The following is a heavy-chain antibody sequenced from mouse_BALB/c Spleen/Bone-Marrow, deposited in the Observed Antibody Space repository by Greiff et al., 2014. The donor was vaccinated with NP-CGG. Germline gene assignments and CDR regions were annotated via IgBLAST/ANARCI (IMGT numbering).Heavy chain of an antibody. CDR2: IYPGDGDT. V-gene: IGHV1-80*01. CDR3: ARGGRLTGYYFDY. Sequence: VNLVESGAELVRPGSSVKISCKASGYAFSSYWMNWVKQRPGQGLEWIGRIYPGDGDTNYNGNFKDKATLTTDKSSTTAYMQLSSLTSEDSAVYFCARGGRLTGYYFDYWGQGTTLTVSS. D-gene: IGHD4-1*01. J-gene: IGHJ2*01. CDR1: GYAFSSYW.